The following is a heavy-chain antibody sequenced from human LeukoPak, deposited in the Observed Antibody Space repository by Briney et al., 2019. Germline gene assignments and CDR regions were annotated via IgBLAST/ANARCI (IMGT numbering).Heavy chain of an antibody. Sequence: PGGSLRLSCAASGFTFSSYAMSWVRQAPGKGLEWVSAISGSGGSTYYADSVKGRFTISRDNSKNTLYLQMNSLRAEDTAVYYCALQPYGGNWGFDYWGQGTLVTVSS. CDR3: ALQPYGGNWGFDY. D-gene: IGHD4-23*01. CDR1: GFTFSSYA. J-gene: IGHJ4*02. V-gene: IGHV3-23*01. CDR2: ISGSGGST.